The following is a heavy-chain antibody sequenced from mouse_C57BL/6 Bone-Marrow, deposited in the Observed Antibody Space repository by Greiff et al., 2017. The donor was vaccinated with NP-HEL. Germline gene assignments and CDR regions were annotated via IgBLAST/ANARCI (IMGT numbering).Heavy chain of an antibody. Sequence: QVQLQQSGPGLVQPSQSLSITCTVSGFSLTSYGVHWVRQSPGKGLEWLGVIWRGGSTDYNAAFMSRLSITKDNSKSQVFFKMNSLQADDTAIYYCAKSHGSSFYWYFDVWGTGTTVTVSS. D-gene: IGHD1-1*01. CDR1: GFSLTSYG. J-gene: IGHJ1*03. V-gene: IGHV2-5*01. CDR2: IWRGGST. CDR3: AKSHGSSFYWYFDV.